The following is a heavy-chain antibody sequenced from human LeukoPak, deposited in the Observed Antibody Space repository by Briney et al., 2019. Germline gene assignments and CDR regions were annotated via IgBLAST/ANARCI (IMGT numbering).Heavy chain of an antibody. Sequence: SVKVSCKASGYTFTSYDINWVRQATGQGLEWRGWMNPNSGNTGYAQKFQGRVTMTRNTSISTAYMELSSLRSEDTAVYYCARMHSSYYYYYYMDVWGKGTTVTVSS. CDR3: ARMHSSYYYYYYMDV. CDR2: MNPNSGNT. J-gene: IGHJ6*03. V-gene: IGHV1-8*01. CDR1: GYTFTSYD.